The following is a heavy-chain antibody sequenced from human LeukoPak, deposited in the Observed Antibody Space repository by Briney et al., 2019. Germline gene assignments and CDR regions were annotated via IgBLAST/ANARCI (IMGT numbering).Heavy chain of an antibody. V-gene: IGHV1-69*06. J-gene: IGHJ5*02. Sequence: PVKVSFKASGGTFSNYIISWVRQAPGQRLEWMGGIIPIFGTANYAQKFQGRVTITADKSTSTAYMELSSLRSEDTAVYYCARDWGDIWFGELFFWFDPWGQGTLVTVSS. D-gene: IGHD3-10*01. CDR3: ARDWGDIWFGELFFWFDP. CDR1: GGTFSNYI. CDR2: IIPIFGTA.